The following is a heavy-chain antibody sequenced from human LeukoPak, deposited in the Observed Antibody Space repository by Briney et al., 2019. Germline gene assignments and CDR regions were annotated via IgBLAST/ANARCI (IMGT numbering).Heavy chain of an antibody. CDR3: ARESPYYDSSGYYSGHFDY. Sequence: SVKVSCKASGGTFSSYAISWVRQAPGQGLEWMGGIIPIFGTANYAQKFQGRVTITADESTSTAYMELSSLRSEDTAVYYCARESPYYDSSGYYSGHFDYWGQGALVTVSS. J-gene: IGHJ4*02. D-gene: IGHD3-22*01. CDR1: GGTFSSYA. V-gene: IGHV1-69*01. CDR2: IIPIFGTA.